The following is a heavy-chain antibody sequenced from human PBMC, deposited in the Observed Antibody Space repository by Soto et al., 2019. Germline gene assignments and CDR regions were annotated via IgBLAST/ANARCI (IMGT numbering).Heavy chain of an antibody. D-gene: IGHD3-10*01. J-gene: IGHJ4*02. CDR2: ISGGGGNT. V-gene: IGHV3-23*01. CDR3: AKGLWFGESYGLSDY. Sequence: EVQLLESGGGLVQPGGSLRLSCAASGFTFSNYAMSWVRQAPGKGLEWVSAISGGGGNTYYTDSVKGRFTISRDNSKNTLYQQMNSLRAEDTAVYYCAKGLWFGESYGLSDYWGQGTLVTVSS. CDR1: GFTFSNYA.